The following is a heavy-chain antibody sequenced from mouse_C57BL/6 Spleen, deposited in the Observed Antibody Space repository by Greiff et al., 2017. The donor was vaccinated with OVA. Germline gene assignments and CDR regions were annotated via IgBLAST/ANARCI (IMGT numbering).Heavy chain of an antibody. J-gene: IGHJ2*01. Sequence: VQLQQSGAELVRPGASVKLSCKASGYTFTDYYINWVKQRPGQGLEWIARIYPGSGNTYYNEKFKGKATLTAEKSSSTAYMQLSSLTSEDSAVYFCARAPLRGDFDYWGQGTTLTVSS. CDR1: GYTFTDYY. V-gene: IGHV1-76*01. CDR2: IYPGSGNT. CDR3: ARAPLRGDFDY. D-gene: IGHD1-1*01.